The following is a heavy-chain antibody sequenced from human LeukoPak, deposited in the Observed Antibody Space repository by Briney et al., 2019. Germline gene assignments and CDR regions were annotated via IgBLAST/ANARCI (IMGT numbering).Heavy chain of an antibody. Sequence: SETLSLTCAVYGGSFSGYYWSWIRQPPGKGLEWIGEINHSGSTNYNPSLKSRVTISVDTSKNQFSLKLSSVTAADTAVYYCARDILRFLEWDYYGMDVWGQGTTVTVSS. CDR1: GGSFSGYY. V-gene: IGHV4-34*01. D-gene: IGHD3-3*01. CDR3: ARDILRFLEWDYYGMDV. CDR2: INHSGST. J-gene: IGHJ6*02.